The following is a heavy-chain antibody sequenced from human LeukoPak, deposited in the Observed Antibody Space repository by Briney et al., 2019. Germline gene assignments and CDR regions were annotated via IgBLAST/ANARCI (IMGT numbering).Heavy chain of an antibody. CDR3: ARGASLTTSRTYWYFDL. J-gene: IGHJ2*01. V-gene: IGHV4-34*01. Sequence: SVTLSFTCAVYGGSFSGYYWSWLPQPPGKGLEWIGETNHSGSTNYNPSLNRRVTISVDTSKNQFSLKLSSVTAADTAVYYCARGASLTTSRTYWYFDLWGRGALVTVSS. D-gene: IGHD4-17*01. CDR1: GGSFSGYY. CDR2: TNHSGST.